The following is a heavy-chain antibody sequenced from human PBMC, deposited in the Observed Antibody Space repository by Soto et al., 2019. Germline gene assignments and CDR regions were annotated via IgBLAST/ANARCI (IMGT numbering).Heavy chain of an antibody. J-gene: IGHJ4*02. V-gene: IGHV4-39*01. Sequence: QVQLQESGPGLVKPSETLSLTCTVSGGSIISTSYHWGWIRQSPRKGLEWIGTVYYNGRTYYNPSLKSRVTIVGDTSKNQFSLRLSSVTAADTAVYYCARLYSSGWFDYWGQGTLATVSS. CDR3: ARLYSSGWFDY. D-gene: IGHD6-19*01. CDR1: GGSIISTSYH. CDR2: VYYNGRT.